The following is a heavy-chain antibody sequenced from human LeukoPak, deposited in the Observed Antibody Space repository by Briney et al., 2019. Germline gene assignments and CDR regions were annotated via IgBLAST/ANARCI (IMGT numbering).Heavy chain of an antibody. V-gene: IGHV3-73*01. CDR1: GFTFSGSA. CDR3: ARETPAGGWFDP. Sequence: PGGSLRLSCAASGFTFSGSAMHWVRQASGKGLEWVGRIRSKANSYATAYAASVKGRFTISRDDSKNTAYLQMNSLKTEDTAVYYCARETPAGGWFDPWGQGTLVTVSS. J-gene: IGHJ5*02. CDR2: IRSKANSYAT. D-gene: IGHD3-16*01.